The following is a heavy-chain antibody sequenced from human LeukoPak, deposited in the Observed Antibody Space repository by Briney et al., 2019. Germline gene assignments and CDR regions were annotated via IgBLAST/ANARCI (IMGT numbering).Heavy chain of an antibody. J-gene: IGHJ5*02. CDR2: IRYSGHT. CDR3: ARYNWNTWFDP. V-gene: IGHV4-61*01. CDR1: GDSVSNDRYY. Sequence: SETLSLTCTVSGDSVSNDRYYWAWIRQSPGKGLEWIAYIRYSGHTNSNPSLHTRITITLDASKNQLSLRLYSVTAANTAMYYCARYNWNTWFDPWGQGALVTVSS. D-gene: IGHD1-1*01.